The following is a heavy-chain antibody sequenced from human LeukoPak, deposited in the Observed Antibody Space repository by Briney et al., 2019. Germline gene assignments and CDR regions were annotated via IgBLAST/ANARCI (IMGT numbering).Heavy chain of an antibody. CDR3: ATRHIVGATSWFDP. J-gene: IGHJ5*02. CDR1: GGSISSYY. Sequence: SETLSLTCTVSGGSISSYYWSWIRQPPGKGLEWIGYIYTSGSTNYNPSLKIRVTISVDTSKNQFSLKLSSVTAADTAVYYCATRHIVGATSWFDPWGQGTLVTVSS. D-gene: IGHD1-26*01. V-gene: IGHV4-4*09. CDR2: IYTSGST.